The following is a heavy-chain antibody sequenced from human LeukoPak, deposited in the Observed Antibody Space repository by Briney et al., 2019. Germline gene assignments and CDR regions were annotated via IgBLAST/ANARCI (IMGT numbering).Heavy chain of an antibody. CDR2: ISSSSSTI. D-gene: IGHD3-16*01. CDR1: GFTFSTYS. J-gene: IGHJ6*02. CDR3: ARVRDCDYVWGSYPGWCVYGMDV. Sequence: GGSLRLSCAASGFTFSTYSMNWVRQAPGKGLEWVSYISSSSSTIFYADSVKGRFTISRDNAKNSLYLQMNSLRAEDTAVYYCARVRDCDYVWGSYPGWCVYGMDVWGQGTTVTVSS. V-gene: IGHV3-48*04.